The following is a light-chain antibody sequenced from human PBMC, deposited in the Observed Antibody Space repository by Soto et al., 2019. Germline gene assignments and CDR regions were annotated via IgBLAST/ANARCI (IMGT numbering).Light chain of an antibody. CDR2: DAS. CDR3: QHYNSYSWT. Sequence: DIQMTQSPSTLSASVGDRVTITCRARLSITIWLAWYPQQPGKAPKLLIFDASSLESGVPSRFSGSGSGTEFTLTISSLQPDEFATYYCQHYNSYSWTFGQGTKVEIK. CDR1: LSITIW. V-gene: IGKV1-5*01. J-gene: IGKJ1*01.